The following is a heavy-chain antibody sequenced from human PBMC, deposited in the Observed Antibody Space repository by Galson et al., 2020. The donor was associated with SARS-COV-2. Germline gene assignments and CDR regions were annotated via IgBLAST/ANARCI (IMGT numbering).Heavy chain of an antibody. CDR1: GFTFSSYS. J-gene: IGHJ4*02. CDR3: TRERGYSYGYSDY. D-gene: IGHD5-18*01. CDR2: ISGTSTNI. Sequence: NSGGSLRLSCAASGFTFSSYSMNWVRQAPGKGLEWVWSISGTSTNIYYADAVNGRFTISRDNAKNSLLLQMNSLGTEDTAVYYCTRERGYSYGYSDYWGQGTLVTVSS. V-gene: IGHV3-21*06.